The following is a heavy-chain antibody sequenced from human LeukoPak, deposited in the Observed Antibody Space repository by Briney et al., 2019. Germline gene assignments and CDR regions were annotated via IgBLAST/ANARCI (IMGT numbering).Heavy chain of an antibody. CDR1: GGSFSGYY. Sequence: SETLSLTCAVYGGSFSGYYWSWIRQPPGKGLEWIGEINHSGSTNYNPSLKSRVTISVDTSKNQFSLKLSSVTAADTAVYYCARERRMYYDILTSPIYYYYYGMDVWGQGTTVTVSS. J-gene: IGHJ6*02. V-gene: IGHV4-34*01. CDR3: ARERRMYYDILTSPIYYYYYGMDV. D-gene: IGHD3-9*01. CDR2: INHSGST.